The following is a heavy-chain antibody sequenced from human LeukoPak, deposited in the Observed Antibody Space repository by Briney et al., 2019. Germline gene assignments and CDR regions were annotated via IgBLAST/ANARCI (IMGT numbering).Heavy chain of an antibody. Sequence: SETLSLTCAVSGVSISDYYWSWIRQSPGKGLEWIGEVYPGGYTNYNPSLKSRVSISEDPSESHLSLRLRSVTAADTAMYYCARIRCGDGHHMCYNRWGQGTLVTVSS. J-gene: IGHJ5*02. V-gene: IGHV4-34*01. CDR1: GVSISDYY. D-gene: IGHD2-21*01. CDR2: VYPGGYT. CDR3: ARIRCGDGHHMCYNR.